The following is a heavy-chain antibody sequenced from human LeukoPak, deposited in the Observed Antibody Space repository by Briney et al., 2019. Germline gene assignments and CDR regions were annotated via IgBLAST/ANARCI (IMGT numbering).Heavy chain of an antibody. CDR2: IYSSGTT. D-gene: IGHD3-10*01. J-gene: IGHJ4*02. Sequence: PSETLSLTCTVSGGSISSSSYFWGWIRQSPGKGLEWIGSIYSSGTTYYNPSLKSRVTISVDTSKNQSSLRLSSVTAADTAVFYCARDGSHYYFDYWGQGTLVTVSS. CDR1: GGSISSSSYF. V-gene: IGHV4-39*07. CDR3: ARDGSHYYFDY.